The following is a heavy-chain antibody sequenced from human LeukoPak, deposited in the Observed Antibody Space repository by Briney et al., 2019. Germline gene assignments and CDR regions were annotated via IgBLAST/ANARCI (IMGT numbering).Heavy chain of an antibody. D-gene: IGHD3-10*01. Sequence: ASVKVSCKASGYSFTDYYINWVRQAPGQGLEWMGWINPNHGGTHYAQKFQGRVTMTRDTSITTAYMELSSLRSDDTAVYYCARAPPITRGPFDPWGQGTLVTVSS. CDR1: GYSFTDYY. CDR3: ARAPPITRGPFDP. J-gene: IGHJ5*02. CDR2: INPNHGGT. V-gene: IGHV1-2*02.